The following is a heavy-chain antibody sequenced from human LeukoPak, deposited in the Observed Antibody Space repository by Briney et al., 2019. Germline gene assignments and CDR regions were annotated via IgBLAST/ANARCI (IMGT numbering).Heavy chain of an antibody. D-gene: IGHD1-26*01. CDR2: IYYSGST. V-gene: IGHV4-39*07. Sequence: PSETLSLTCTVSGGSISSSSNYWGWIRRPPGKGLEWIGSIYYSGSTYYNPSLKSRVTISVDTSKNQFSLKLSSVTAADTAVYYCARSTGGSYSPFNYWGQGTLVTVSS. J-gene: IGHJ4*02. CDR1: GGSISSSSNY. CDR3: ARSTGGSYSPFNY.